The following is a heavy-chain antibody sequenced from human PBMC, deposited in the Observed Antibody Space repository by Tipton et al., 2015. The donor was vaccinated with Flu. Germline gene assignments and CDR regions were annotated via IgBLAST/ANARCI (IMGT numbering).Heavy chain of an antibody. V-gene: IGHV3-7*01. CDR2: IKQDGSQK. Sequence: SLRLSCAASGFTFSSFWMNWVRQAPGKGLEWVANIKQDGSQKYYVDSLKGRFTISRDNAKNSLYLQMNSLRAEDTAVYYCARDPYSSSWADYWGQGTLVTVS. CDR3: ARDPYSSSWADY. CDR1: GFTFSSFW. J-gene: IGHJ4*02. D-gene: IGHD6-13*01.